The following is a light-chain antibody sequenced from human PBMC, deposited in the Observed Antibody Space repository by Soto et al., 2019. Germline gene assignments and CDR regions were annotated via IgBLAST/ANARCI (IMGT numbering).Light chain of an antibody. J-gene: IGKJ4*01. CDR2: AAS. CDR3: QQSYSTPLT. CDR1: QSISNY. Sequence: DIQMTQSPSSLSASVADRVTITCRASQSISNYLNWYQQKPGKAPNLLIYAASRLQSGVPSRFSGSGSGTDFTLTINSLQPEDFATYYCQQSYSTPLTFGGGTKVEIK. V-gene: IGKV1-39*01.